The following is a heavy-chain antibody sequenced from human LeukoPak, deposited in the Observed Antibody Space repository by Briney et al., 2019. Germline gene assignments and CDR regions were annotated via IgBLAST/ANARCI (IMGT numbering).Heavy chain of an antibody. CDR2: ISWNSGSI. J-gene: IGHJ1*01. CDR3: AKDWARGATTYYYFQH. CDR1: GFTFDDYA. D-gene: IGHD1-26*01. Sequence: PGRSLRLSCAASGFTFDDYAMHWVRQAPGKGLEWVSGISWNSGSIGYADSVKGRFTISRDNAKNSLYLQMNSLRAEDTALYYCAKDWARGATTYYYFQHWGQGTLVTVSS. V-gene: IGHV3-9*01.